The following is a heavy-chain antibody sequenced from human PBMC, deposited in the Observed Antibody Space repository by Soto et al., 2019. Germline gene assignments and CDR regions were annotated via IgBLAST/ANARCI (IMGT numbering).Heavy chain of an antibody. CDR2: IYYSGST. Sequence: QLQLQESGPGLVKPSETLSLTCTVSGGSISSSSYYWGWIRQPPGKGLEWIGSIYYSGSTYYNPSLKSRVTISVDTSKNQFSLKLSSVTAADTAVYYCARRNYDSSGYYFFDYRGQGTLVTVSS. D-gene: IGHD3-22*01. V-gene: IGHV4-39*01. CDR3: ARRNYDSSGYYFFDY. J-gene: IGHJ4*02. CDR1: GGSISSSSYY.